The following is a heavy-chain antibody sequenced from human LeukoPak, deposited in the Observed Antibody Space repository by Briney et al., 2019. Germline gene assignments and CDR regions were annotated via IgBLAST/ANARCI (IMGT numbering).Heavy chain of an antibody. CDR2: IIPILGIA. Sequence: SSVKVTFKSSVGTFSSYAISGVRQAPGQGLEGMGRIIPILGIANYAQKFQGGVTITADKSTSTAYIELSSLRSENTAVYYCARDWADYYVRSGYLENWGQGTLVTVSS. CDR1: VGTFSSYA. D-gene: IGHD3-22*01. CDR3: ARDWADYYVRSGYLEN. J-gene: IGHJ4*02. V-gene: IGHV1-69*04.